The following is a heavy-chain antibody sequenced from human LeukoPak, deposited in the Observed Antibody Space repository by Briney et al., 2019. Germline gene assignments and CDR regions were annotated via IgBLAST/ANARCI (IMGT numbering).Heavy chain of an antibody. Sequence: SETLSLTCTVSGGSISSYYWSWIRQPPGKGLEWIGYIYYSGSTNYNPSLKSRVTISVDTSKNQFSLKLSSVTAADTAVYYCARGLMVYAPLDYWGQGTLVTVSS. V-gene: IGHV4-59*01. CDR2: IYYSGST. D-gene: IGHD2-8*01. CDR3: ARGLMVYAPLDY. J-gene: IGHJ4*02. CDR1: GGSISSYY.